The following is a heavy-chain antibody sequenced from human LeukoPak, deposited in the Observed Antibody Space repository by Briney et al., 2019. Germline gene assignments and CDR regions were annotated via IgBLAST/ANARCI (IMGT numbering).Heavy chain of an antibody. D-gene: IGHD3-10*01. CDR1: GYTFTSYY. CDR2: INPNSGGT. Sequence: ASVKVSCKASGYTFTSYYMHWVRQAPGQGLEWMGWINPNSGGTNYAQKFQGRVTMTRDTSISTAYMELSRLRSDDTAVYYCAREITMVRGVSGDYWGQGTLVTVSS. CDR3: AREITMVRGVSGDY. V-gene: IGHV1-2*02. J-gene: IGHJ4*02.